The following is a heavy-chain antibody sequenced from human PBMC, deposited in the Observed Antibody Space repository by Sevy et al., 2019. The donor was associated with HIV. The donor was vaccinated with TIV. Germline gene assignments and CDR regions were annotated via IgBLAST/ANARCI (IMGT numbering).Heavy chain of an antibody. D-gene: IGHD1-1*01. CDR2: IYPGDSDS. CDR3: ARGARGTLPSFYYYGMDV. V-gene: IGHV5-51*01. Sequence: GESLKISCKASGYSFTSYWFTWVRQKPGKGLEWMGTIYPGDSDSRYSLSFQGQVTISVDKSLNTAYLQWSSLKASDTAIYYCARGARGTLPSFYYYGMDVWGQGTTVTVSS. J-gene: IGHJ6*02. CDR1: GYSFTSYW.